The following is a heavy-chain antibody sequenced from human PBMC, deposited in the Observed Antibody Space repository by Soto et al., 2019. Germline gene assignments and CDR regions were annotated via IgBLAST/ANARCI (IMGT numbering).Heavy chain of an antibody. CDR1: GFTFSSYA. J-gene: IGHJ4*02. D-gene: IGHD2-2*01. Sequence: GGSLRLSCAASGFTFSSYAMSWVRQAPGKGLEWVSAISGSGGSTYYADSVKGRFTISRDNSKNTLYLQMNSLRAEDTAVYFCANLKTVVPAATGYWGQGTLVTVSS. CDR2: ISGSGGST. CDR3: ANLKTVVPAATGY. V-gene: IGHV3-23*01.